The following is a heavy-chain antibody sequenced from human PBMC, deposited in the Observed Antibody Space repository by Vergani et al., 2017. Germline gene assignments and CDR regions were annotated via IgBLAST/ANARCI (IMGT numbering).Heavy chain of an antibody. D-gene: IGHD2-2*01. CDR3: ARAKGDVYCSSTSCYSPYAFDI. J-gene: IGHJ3*02. Sequence: QVQLQESGPGLVKPSQTLSLTCTVSGGSISSGGYYWSWIRQHPGKGLEWIGYIYYSGSTYYNPSLKSRVTISVETSKNQFSLKLSSVTAADTAVYYCARAKGDVYCSSTSCYSPYAFDIWGQGTMVTVSS. V-gene: IGHV4-31*03. CDR1: GGSISSGGYY. CDR2: IYYSGST.